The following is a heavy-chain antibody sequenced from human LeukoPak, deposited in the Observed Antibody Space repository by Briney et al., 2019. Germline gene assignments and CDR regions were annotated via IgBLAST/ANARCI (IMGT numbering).Heavy chain of an antibody. Sequence: SVKVSCKASGGTFSSYAISWVRQAPGQGLEWMGRIIPILGIANYAQKFQGRVTITADKSTSTAYMELSSLRSEDTAVYYCASIAAAGTWVWFDPWGQGTLVTVSS. D-gene: IGHD6-13*01. V-gene: IGHV1-69*04. J-gene: IGHJ5*02. CDR2: IIPILGIA. CDR1: GGTFSSYA. CDR3: ASIAAAGTWVWFDP.